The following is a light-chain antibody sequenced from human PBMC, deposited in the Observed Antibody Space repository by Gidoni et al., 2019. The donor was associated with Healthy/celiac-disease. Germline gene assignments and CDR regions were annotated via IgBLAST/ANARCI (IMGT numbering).Light chain of an antibody. CDR2: LNSDGSH. J-gene: IGLJ3*02. Sequence: QLVLPQSPSASASLGASVTLTCTLSSGHSSYAIAWHQQQPEKGPRYLMKLNSDGSHSKGDGIPDRFSGSSSGAERYLTISSLQSEDEADYYCQTWGTGIPWVFGGGTKLTVL. CDR3: QTWGTGIPWV. V-gene: IGLV4-69*01. CDR1: SGHSSYA.